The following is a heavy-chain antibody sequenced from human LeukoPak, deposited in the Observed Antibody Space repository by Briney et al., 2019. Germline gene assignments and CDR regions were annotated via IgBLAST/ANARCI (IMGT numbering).Heavy chain of an antibody. CDR1: GCTFSSYA. CDR2: IIPIYGRA. Sequence: GASVKVSCKASGCTFSSYAICWVRQAPGQGLEWMGGIIPIYGRANYAQKFLGRVTLTEDASTSTAYMELSSLRSEDTAVYYGAVPPATQYYFDSWGQGTLVTVST. J-gene: IGHJ4*02. D-gene: IGHD1-26*01. CDR3: AVPPATQYYFDS. V-gene: IGHV1-69*01.